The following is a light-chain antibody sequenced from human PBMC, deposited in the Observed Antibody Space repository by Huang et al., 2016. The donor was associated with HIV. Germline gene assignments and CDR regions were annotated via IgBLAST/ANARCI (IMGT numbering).Light chain of an antibody. CDR3: QQYDNVPYT. Sequence: DIQMTQSPSSLSASVGDRVTITCHASQDISNYLNWYQQKPGKAPKVLMHDASNLETGVPSRFSGSGSGTDFSFTISSLQPEDIATYYCQQYDNVPYTFGQGTKLEIK. V-gene: IGKV1-33*01. CDR1: QDISNY. CDR2: DAS. J-gene: IGKJ2*01.